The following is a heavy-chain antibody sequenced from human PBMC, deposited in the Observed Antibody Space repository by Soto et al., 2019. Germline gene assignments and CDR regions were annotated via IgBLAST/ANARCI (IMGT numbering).Heavy chain of an antibody. D-gene: IGHD5-12*01. CDR3: ARAGLVATISSWFDP. CDR2: ISYDGSNK. V-gene: IGHV3-30-3*01. J-gene: IGHJ5*02. Sequence: GSLRLSCAASGFTFSSYAIHWVRQAPGKGLEWVAVISYDGSNKYYADSVKGRFTISRDNSKNTLYLQMNSLRAEDTAVYYCARAGLVATISSWFDPWGQGTLVTVSS. CDR1: GFTFSSYA.